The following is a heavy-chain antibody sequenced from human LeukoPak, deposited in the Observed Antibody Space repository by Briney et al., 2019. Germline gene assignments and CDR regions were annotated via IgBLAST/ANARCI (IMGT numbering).Heavy chain of an antibody. CDR1: GFTFSSYA. CDR3: AREGEELLRRWWFDP. CDR2: ISYDGSNK. Sequence: PGGSLRLSCAASGFTFSSYAMHWVRQAPGKGLEWVAVISYDGSNKYYADSVKGRFTISRDNSKNTLYLQMNSLRAEDTAVYYCAREGEELLRRWWFDPWGQGTLVTVSS. J-gene: IGHJ5*02. V-gene: IGHV3-30-3*01. D-gene: IGHD3-10*01.